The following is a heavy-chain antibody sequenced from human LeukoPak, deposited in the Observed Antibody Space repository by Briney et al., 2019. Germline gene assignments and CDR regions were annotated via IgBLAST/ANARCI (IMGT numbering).Heavy chain of an antibody. J-gene: IGHJ3*02. D-gene: IGHD2-15*01. CDR3: ARGIAGHAFDI. CDR2: ISSSSSYI. CDR1: GFTFSSYS. V-gene: IGHV3-21*01. Sequence: GGSLRLSCAASGFTFSSYSMNWVRQAPGKGLEWVSSISSSSSYIYYADSVKGRFTISRDNAKNSLYLQMNSLRAEDTAVYYCARGIAGHAFDIWGQGTMVTVSS.